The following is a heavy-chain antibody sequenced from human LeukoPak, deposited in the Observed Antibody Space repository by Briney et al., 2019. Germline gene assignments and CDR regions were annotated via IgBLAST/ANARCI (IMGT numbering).Heavy chain of an antibody. D-gene: IGHD3-22*01. CDR3: ARDHSRGYYYFDS. CDR2: TYNDGST. J-gene: IGHJ4*02. CDR1: GFTFSTYS. V-gene: IGHV3-53*01. Sequence: QSGGSLRLSCAASGFTFSTYSMKWVRQAPGKGLEWVSVTYNDGSTYFADSVKGRFTIARDNSKNTLYLQMNSLRAEDTAVYYCARDHSRGYYYFDSWGQGTLVTVSS.